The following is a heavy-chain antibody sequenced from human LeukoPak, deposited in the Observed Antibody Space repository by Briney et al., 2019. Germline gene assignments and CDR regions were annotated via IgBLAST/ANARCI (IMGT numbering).Heavy chain of an antibody. D-gene: IGHD6-6*01. Sequence: GGSLRLSCAASGFALSSHWMTWVRQVPGRGPEWVANVNRDGSETYYLDSVKGRFTISKDNAKNSLYLQMNNLRAEDTAVYYCARGPNSNWSGLDLWGQGTLLTVSS. J-gene: IGHJ5*02. V-gene: IGHV3-7*01. CDR3: ARGPNSNWSGLDL. CDR1: GFALSSHW. CDR2: VNRDGSET.